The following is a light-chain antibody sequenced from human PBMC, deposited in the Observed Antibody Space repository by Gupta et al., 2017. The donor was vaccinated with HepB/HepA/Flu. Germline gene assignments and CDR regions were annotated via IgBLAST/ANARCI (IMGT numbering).Light chain of an antibody. CDR1: NSNIGVGYD. J-gene: IGLJ2*01. Sequence: QSVLTQPPSVSGAPGQRVTISCTGSNSNIGVGYDVHWYQQLPGPAPKLLIFYNNNRPSGVPDRFAGSKSGTSASLAISGLQAEDEAHYYCQSYDRSLHVIFGGGTKLTVV. CDR3: QSYDRSLHVI. CDR2: YNN. V-gene: IGLV1-40*01.